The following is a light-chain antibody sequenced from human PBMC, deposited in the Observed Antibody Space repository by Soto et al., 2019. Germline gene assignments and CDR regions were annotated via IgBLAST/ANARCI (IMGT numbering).Light chain of an antibody. J-gene: IGLJ7*01. CDR3: QTWGTGSASVV. Sequence: QSVLTQSPSASASLGASVKLTCTLSSGHSNYAIAWHQQQPEKGPRYLMKVNSGGSHIKGDGIPDRFSGSSSGAERYLFIPSRQSEDEADYYWQTWGTGSASVVFGGGTQLTVL. V-gene: IGLV4-69*01. CDR1: SGHSNYA. CDR2: VNSGGSH.